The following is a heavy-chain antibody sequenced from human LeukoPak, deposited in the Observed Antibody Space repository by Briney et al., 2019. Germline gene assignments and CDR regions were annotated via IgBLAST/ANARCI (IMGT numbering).Heavy chain of an antibody. J-gene: IGHJ5*02. CDR2: IYTSGTT. Sequence: SETLSLTCTVSGGSISNYYWSWIRQPPGKGLEWIGYIYTSGTTNYNPSLKGRVTMSVDTSKNQFSLKLSSVTAADTAVYYCAREGDIAATNWLDPWGQGTLVTVSS. CDR3: AREGDIAATNWLDP. CDR1: GGSISNYY. D-gene: IGHD6-13*01. V-gene: IGHV4-4*09.